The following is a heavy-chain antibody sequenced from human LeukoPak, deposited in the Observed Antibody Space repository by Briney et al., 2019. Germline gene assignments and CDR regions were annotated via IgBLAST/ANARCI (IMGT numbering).Heavy chain of an antibody. CDR1: GGSLSGYY. J-gene: IGHJ4*02. Sequence: SETLSLTCAVYGGSLSGYYWSWIRQPPGKGLEWIGEINHSGSTNYNPSLKSRVTISVDTSKNQLSLKLSSMTAADTAVYYCARQWLVSPLFDYWGQGALVTVSS. V-gene: IGHV4-34*01. CDR2: INHSGST. D-gene: IGHD6-19*01. CDR3: ARQWLVSPLFDY.